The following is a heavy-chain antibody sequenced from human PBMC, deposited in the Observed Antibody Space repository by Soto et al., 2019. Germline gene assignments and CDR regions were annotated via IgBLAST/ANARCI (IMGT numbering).Heavy chain of an antibody. CDR2: IYYSGNT. D-gene: IGHD3-10*01. V-gene: IGHV4-59*08. Sequence: PSETLSLTCTVSGGSISSYYWSWIRQPPGKGLEWIGYIYYSGNTNYNPSLKSRVTISVDTSKNQFSLKLSSVTAADTAVYYCARKDRVTMVRGVNGAFDIWGQGTMVTVSS. CDR3: ARKDRVTMVRGVNGAFDI. J-gene: IGHJ3*02. CDR1: GGSISSYY.